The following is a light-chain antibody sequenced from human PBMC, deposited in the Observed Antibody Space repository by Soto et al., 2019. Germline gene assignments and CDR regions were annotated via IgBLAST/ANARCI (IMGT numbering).Light chain of an antibody. CDR2: DAS. V-gene: IGKV3-20*01. CDR1: QYVSSTY. CDR3: QQYYTAPQLP. Sequence: EIVLTQSPGTLSLSPGERATLSCRASQYVSSTYLAWYQQKPGQAPRLLIYDASSRPTDIPDRFSGSGSGKDFPLTISRLEPEDFAVYYCQQYYTAPQLPFGGGTKVEVK. J-gene: IGKJ4*01.